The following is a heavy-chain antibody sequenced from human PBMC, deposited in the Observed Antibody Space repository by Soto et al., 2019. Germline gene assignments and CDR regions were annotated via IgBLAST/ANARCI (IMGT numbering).Heavy chain of an antibody. CDR1: GGSISRGGSS. D-gene: IGHD6-19*01. CDR3: ARAGGLGAVAADY. V-gene: IGHV4-30-2*01. Sequence: PSETLSLTCAVSGGSISRGGSSWSWIRQPPGKGLEWIGYIYHSGSTYYNPSLKSRVTISVDRSKNQFSLKLSSVTAADTAVYYCARAGGLGAVAADYWGQGTLVTVSS. CDR2: IYHSGST. J-gene: IGHJ4*02.